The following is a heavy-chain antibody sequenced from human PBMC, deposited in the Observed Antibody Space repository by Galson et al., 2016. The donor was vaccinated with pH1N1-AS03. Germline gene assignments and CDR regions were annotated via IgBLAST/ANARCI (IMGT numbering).Heavy chain of an antibody. CDR3: VRSSSGSFRY. J-gene: IGHJ4*02. Sequence: SLRLSCAASGFPFSGYEMNWVRQAPGKGLEWISYISYSGDNENYADSVKGRFSISRDSAKNSLYLQMSALRPEDTAVYYCVRSSSGSFRYWGPGTLVTVSS. CDR1: GFPFSGYE. D-gene: IGHD1-26*01. V-gene: IGHV3-48*03. CDR2: ISYSGDNE.